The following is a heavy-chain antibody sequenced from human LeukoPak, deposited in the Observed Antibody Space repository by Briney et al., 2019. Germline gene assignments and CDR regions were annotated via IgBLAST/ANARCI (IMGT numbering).Heavy chain of an antibody. CDR1: GGSINSENYC. Sequence: NPSETLSLTCTVSGGSINSENYCWGWIRQPPGQGLEWIGSIYYSGSTYYNPSLKSRVTISVDTSKNQSSLKLTSVTAADTAVYYCARRIGYSGYDRAFDTWGQGKMVTVSS. CDR2: IYYSGST. V-gene: IGHV4-39*01. CDR3: ARRIGYSGYDRAFDT. J-gene: IGHJ3*02. D-gene: IGHD5-12*01.